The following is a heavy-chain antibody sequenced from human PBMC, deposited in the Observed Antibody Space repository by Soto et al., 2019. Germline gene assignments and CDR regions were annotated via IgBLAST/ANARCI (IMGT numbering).Heavy chain of an antibody. CDR3: ARASPVVTDV. V-gene: IGHV4-30-4*01. J-gene: IGHJ6*02. Sequence: QVQLQESGPGLLEPSQTLALTCNVSGGSISSSDYYWSRIRQPPGKGLEWIGYIYYSGSTYYNPSLKSRVTISVDTSKNQFSLKLSSVSAADTAVYYCARASPVVTDVWGQGTTVTVSS. CDR1: GGSISSSDYY. CDR2: IYYSGST. D-gene: IGHD5-18*01.